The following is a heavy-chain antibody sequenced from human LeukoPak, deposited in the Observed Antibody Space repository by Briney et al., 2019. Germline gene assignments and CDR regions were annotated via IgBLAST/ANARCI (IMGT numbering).Heavy chain of an antibody. CDR2: INTDGSSP. Sequence: GGSLRLSCAASVFTFCSYWMHWVRQAPGKGLVWVSHINTDGSSPTYGDSAKGRFTVSRDNAKNTLFLQMNSLRVEDTAVYYCARGTSATAGIDYWGQGTLVTVSS. CDR3: ARGTSATAGIDY. J-gene: IGHJ4*02. CDR1: VFTFCSYW. D-gene: IGHD6-13*01. V-gene: IGHV3-74*01.